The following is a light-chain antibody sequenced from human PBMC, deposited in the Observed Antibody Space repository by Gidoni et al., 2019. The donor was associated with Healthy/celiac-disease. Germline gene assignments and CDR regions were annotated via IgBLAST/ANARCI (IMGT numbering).Light chain of an antibody. V-gene: IGKV1-8*01. J-gene: IGKJ2*04. CDR3: HQYYSYPMCS. CDR1: QGISSY. Sequence: AIRMTHSPSSFSASTGDRVTITCRASQGISSYLAWYQQKPGKAPKLLIYAASTLQSGVPSRFSGSGSGTDFTLTISCLQSEDFATYYCHQYYSYPMCSFGQGTKLEIK. CDR2: AAS.